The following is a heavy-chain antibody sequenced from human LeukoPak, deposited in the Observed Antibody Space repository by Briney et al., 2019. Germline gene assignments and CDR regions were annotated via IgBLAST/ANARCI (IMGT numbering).Heavy chain of an antibody. V-gene: IGHV3-23*01. CDR3: AKISQQWLVALYYFDY. Sequence: PGGSLRLSCAASGFTFSSYAMSWVRQAPGKGLEWVSAISGSGGSTYYANSVKGRFTISRDNSKNTLYLQMNSLRAEDTAVYYCAKISQQWLVALYYFDYWGQGTLVPVSS. D-gene: IGHD6-19*01. J-gene: IGHJ4*02. CDR2: ISGSGGST. CDR1: GFTFSSYA.